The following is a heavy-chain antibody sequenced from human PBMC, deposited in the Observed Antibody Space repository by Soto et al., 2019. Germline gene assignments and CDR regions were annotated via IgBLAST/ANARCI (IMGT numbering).Heavy chain of an antibody. V-gene: IGHV1-69*02. D-gene: IGHD2-2*01. CDR2: IIPILGIA. CDR1: GGTFSSYT. J-gene: IGHJ5*02. Sequence: SVKVSCKASGGTFSSYTISWVRQAPGQGLEWMGRIIPILGIANYAQKFQGRVTITADKSTSTAYMELSSLRSEDTAVYYCARAVLGYCSSTRCPPNWFDPWGQGTLVTVSS. CDR3: ARAVLGYCSSTRCPPNWFDP.